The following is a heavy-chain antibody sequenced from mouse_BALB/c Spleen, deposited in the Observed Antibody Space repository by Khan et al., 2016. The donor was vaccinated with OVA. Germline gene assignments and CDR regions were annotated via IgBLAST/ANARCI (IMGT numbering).Heavy chain of an antibody. V-gene: IGHV1S81*02. Sequence: QVQLQQPGAELVKPGASVKISCKASGYTFTSYYLYWVKQRPGQGLEWIGGINPNNGVSHCNEKFKNKATLTVDSSSSTAYMQLNSLSSEDSAVYYCARSGYGNPFAYWGQGTLVTVSA. CDR3: ARSGYGNPFAY. D-gene: IGHD2-1*01. CDR1: GYTFTSYY. CDR2: INPNNGVS. J-gene: IGHJ3*01.